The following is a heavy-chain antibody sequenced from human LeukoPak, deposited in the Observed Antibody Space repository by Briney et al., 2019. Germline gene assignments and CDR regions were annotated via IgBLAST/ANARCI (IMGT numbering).Heavy chain of an antibody. V-gene: IGHV3-48*01. J-gene: IGHJ3*02. CDR3: ARDKGPRWLQLLDAFDI. CDR1: GFTFSSYS. Sequence: GGSLRLSCAASGFTFSSYSMNWVRQAPGKGLEWVSYISSSSSTIYYADSVKGRFTISRDNAKNSLYLQMNSLRAEDTAVYYCARDKGPRWLQLLDAFDIWGQGTMVTVSS. CDR2: ISSSSSTI. D-gene: IGHD5-24*01.